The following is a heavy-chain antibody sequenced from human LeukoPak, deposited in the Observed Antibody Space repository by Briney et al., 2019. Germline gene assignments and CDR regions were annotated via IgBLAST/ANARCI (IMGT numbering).Heavy chain of an antibody. CDR2: IKQDGSEK. CDR3: AGGSGWTTTY. J-gene: IGHJ4*02. V-gene: IGHV3-7*04. D-gene: IGHD3-22*01. CDR1: EFTLNKYW. Sequence: GGSLRLSCAASEFTLNKYWMSWVRQAPGKRLERVGNIKQDGSEKFYVDSVRGRFTISRDNTKNSLYLQMDSVRVEDTAVYYCAGGSGWTTTYWGQGTLVTVSS.